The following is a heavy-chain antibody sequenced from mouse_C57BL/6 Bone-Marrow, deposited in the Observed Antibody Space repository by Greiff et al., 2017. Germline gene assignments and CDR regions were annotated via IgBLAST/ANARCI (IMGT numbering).Heavy chain of an antibody. V-gene: IGHV1-64*01. CDR3: AIYYYGSSYGYIDV. CDR2: IHPNSGST. J-gene: IGHJ1*03. Sequence: QVQLQQPGAELVKPGASVKLSCKASGYTFTSYWMHWVKQRPGQGLEWIGIIHPNSGSTNYNEKFKSKATLTVDKSSSTAYMQLSSLTSEDSAVYYCAIYYYGSSYGYIDVWGTGTTVTVSS. D-gene: IGHD1-1*01. CDR1: GYTFTSYW.